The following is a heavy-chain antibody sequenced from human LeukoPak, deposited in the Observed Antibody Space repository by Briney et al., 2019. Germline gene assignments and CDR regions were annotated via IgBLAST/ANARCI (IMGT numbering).Heavy chain of an antibody. V-gene: IGHV3-7*01. J-gene: IGHJ4*02. CDR3: AKDQIYGPLPLIVVVPAAIGEY. D-gene: IGHD2-2*01. Sequence: HPGGSLRLSCAASGFTFSSYWMSWVRQAPGKGLEWVANIKQDGSEKYYVDSVKGRFTISRDNSKNTLYLQMNSLRAEDTAVYYCAKDQIYGPLPLIVVVPAAIGEYWGQGTLVTVSS. CDR2: IKQDGSEK. CDR1: GFTFSSYW.